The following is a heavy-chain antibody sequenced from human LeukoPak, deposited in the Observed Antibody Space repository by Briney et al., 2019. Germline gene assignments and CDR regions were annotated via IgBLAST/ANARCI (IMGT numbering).Heavy chain of an antibody. CDR3: AGRSHTSTSFDY. CDR1: GFTFSSYA. Sequence: GSLRLSCAASGFTFSSYAMSWVRQAPGKGLEWVSAISASGGSTYYGDSVKGRFTISRDNAKNTLYLQMNSLRAEDTAVYYCAGRSHTSTSFDYWGQGTLVIVSS. D-gene: IGHD2-2*01. V-gene: IGHV3-23*01. CDR2: ISASGGST. J-gene: IGHJ4*02.